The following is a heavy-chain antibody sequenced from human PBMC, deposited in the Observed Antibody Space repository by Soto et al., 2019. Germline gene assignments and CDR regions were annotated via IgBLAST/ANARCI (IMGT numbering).Heavy chain of an antibody. CDR3: ARVRYSAYYYYYYMDV. Sequence: GGSLRLSCAASGFTFSSYWMSWVRQAPGKGLEWVANIKQDGSEKYYVDSVKGRFTISRDNAKNSLYLQMNSLRAEDTAVYYCARVRYSAYYYYYYMDVWGKGTTVTVSS. J-gene: IGHJ6*03. V-gene: IGHV3-7*01. D-gene: IGHD5-12*01. CDR2: IKQDGSEK. CDR1: GFTFSSYW.